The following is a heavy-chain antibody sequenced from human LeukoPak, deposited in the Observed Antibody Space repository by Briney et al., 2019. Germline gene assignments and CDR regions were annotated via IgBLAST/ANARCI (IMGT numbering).Heavy chain of an antibody. Sequence: QPGGSLRLSCAASGFTVSSNYMSWVRQAPGKGLEWVSVIYSGGSTYYADSVKGRFTISRGNSKNTLYLQMNSLRAEDTAVYYCARLYDSSGYYDRRYYYYYYMDVWGKGTTVTVSS. J-gene: IGHJ6*03. CDR3: ARLYDSSGYYDRRYYYYYYMDV. V-gene: IGHV3-53*01. CDR2: IYSGGST. D-gene: IGHD3-22*01. CDR1: GFTVSSNY.